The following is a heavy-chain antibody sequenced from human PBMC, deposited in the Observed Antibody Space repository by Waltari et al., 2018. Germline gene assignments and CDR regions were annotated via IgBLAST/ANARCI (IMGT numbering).Heavy chain of an antibody. J-gene: IGHJ3*02. CDR3: AIGGSYFDAFDI. CDR2: INHSGST. V-gene: IGHV4-34*01. Sequence: QVQLQQWGAGLLKPSETLSLTCAVYGGSFSGYYWRWTRQPPGKGLEWIGEINHSGSTNYNPSLKSRVTISVDTSKNQFSLKLSSVTAADTAVYYCAIGGSYFDAFDIWGQVTMVTVSS. D-gene: IGHD1-26*01. CDR1: GGSFSGYY.